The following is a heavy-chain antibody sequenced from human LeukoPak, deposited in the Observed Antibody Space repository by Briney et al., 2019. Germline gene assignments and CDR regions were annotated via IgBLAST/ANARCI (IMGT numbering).Heavy chain of an antibody. J-gene: IGHJ4*02. D-gene: IGHD5-24*01. CDR2: IYHSGST. CDR1: GGSISSSSYY. Sequence: PSETLSLTCTVSGGSISSSSYYWGWIRQPPGKGLEWIGSIYHSGSTNYNPSLKSRVTISVDKSKNQFSLKLSSVTAADTAVYYCARGLHSLFDYWGQGTLVTVSS. CDR3: ARGLHSLFDY. V-gene: IGHV4-39*07.